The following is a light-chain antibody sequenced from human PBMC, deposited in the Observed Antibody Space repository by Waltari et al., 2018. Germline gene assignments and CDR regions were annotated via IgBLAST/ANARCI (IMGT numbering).Light chain of an antibody. CDR3: HQRSNWPIT. J-gene: IGKJ5*01. CDR2: AAS. Sequence: EIALTPFPATLSLSPGESATLSCRASQSVDSYLLWYQQRRGKTPRLVMYAASRRATGIPARFSGSGSGTVFTLTISSLEPDDFAVYYCHQRSNWPITFGQGTRLEI. CDR1: QSVDSY. V-gene: IGKV3-11*01.